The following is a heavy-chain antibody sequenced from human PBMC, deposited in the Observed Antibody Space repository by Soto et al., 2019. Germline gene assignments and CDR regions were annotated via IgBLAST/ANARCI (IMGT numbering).Heavy chain of an antibody. V-gene: IGHV4-59*01. CDR1: GGSISSYY. CDR3: ARDFRAYYFDY. Sequence: QVQLQESGPGLVKPSETLSLTCTVSGGSISSYYWSWIRQPPGKGLEWIGYIYYSGSTNYNPSLKSRVTISVDTSKNQFSLKLSSVTAADTAVYYCARDFRAYYFDYWGQGTLVTVSS. CDR2: IYYSGST. J-gene: IGHJ4*02.